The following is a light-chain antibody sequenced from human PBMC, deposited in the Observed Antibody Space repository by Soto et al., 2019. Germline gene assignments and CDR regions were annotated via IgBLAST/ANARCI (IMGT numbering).Light chain of an antibody. CDR1: SSDVGGSNL. CDR2: DFN. CDR3: SSYSSSSALPDV. Sequence: QSALTQPASVSGSPGQSITISCTGTSSDVGGSNLVSWYQQYPDKAPKLVIFDFNTRPSGVSNRFSGPKSGNTASLTISGLQSGVEADYYCSSYSSSSALPDVFGTGTKLTVL. J-gene: IGLJ1*01. V-gene: IGLV2-14*01.